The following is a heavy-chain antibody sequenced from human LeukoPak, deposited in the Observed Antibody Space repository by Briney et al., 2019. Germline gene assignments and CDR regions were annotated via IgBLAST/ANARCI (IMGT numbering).Heavy chain of an antibody. CDR3: ASPYCSTISCLDVFNM. V-gene: IGHV4-31*03. J-gene: IGHJ3*02. D-gene: IGHD2-2*01. CDR1: CVSVGDGRYY. Sequence: PSETLSLTCNVSCVSVGDGRYYWTWIRQRPGKGLEWIGYKYFSGSAKYNPSLKSRLTTSIDSSRNQFSLQLSSVTAADTATYSSASPYCSTISCLDVFNMWGQGTRVTVSS. CDR2: KYFSGSA.